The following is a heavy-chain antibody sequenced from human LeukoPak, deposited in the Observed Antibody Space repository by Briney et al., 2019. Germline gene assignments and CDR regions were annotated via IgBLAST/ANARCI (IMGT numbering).Heavy chain of an antibody. CDR2: FDPEDGET. CDR1: GYTLTELS. J-gene: IGHJ6*04. CDR3: ATERATMVRGVITRSGSMDV. V-gene: IGHV1-24*01. Sequence: GASVTVSCTVSGYTLTELSMHWVRQAPGKGLEWMGGFDPEDGETIYAQKFQGRVTMTEDTSTDTAYMELSSLRSEDTAVYYCATERATMVRGVITRSGSMDVWGKGTTVTVSS. D-gene: IGHD3-10*01.